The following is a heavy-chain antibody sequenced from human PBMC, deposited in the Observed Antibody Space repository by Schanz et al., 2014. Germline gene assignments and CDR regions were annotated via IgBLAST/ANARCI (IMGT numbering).Heavy chain of an antibody. V-gene: IGHV3-23*01. CDR2: ISGSGGST. CDR3: ARGNNFDYGDAFFNYYYYYMDV. D-gene: IGHD4-17*01. J-gene: IGHJ6*03. Sequence: EVQLLESGGGLVQPGGSLRLSCAASGFTFSTYAMSWVRQAPGKGLEWVSAISGSGGSTDYADSVKGRFTISRDNSKNTLYLQMNSLRAEDTAVYYCARGNNFDYGDAFFNYYYYYMDVWGKGTTVTVSS. CDR1: GFTFSTYA.